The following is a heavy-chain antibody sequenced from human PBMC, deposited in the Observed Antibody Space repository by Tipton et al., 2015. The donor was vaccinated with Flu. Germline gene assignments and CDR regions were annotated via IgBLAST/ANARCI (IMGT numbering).Heavy chain of an antibody. CDR1: GGSISSYY. D-gene: IGHD3/OR15-3a*01. CDR3: ARTPLGLGFDY. Sequence: LRLSCTVSGGSISSYYWSWIRKPPSPGKGLEWIGYIHDSGSTNYNPSLESRVSISVDTSKNQFSLRVSSVTAADTAVYYCARTPLGLGFDYWGQGTLVIVSS. J-gene: IGHJ4*02. CDR2: IHDSGST. V-gene: IGHV4-59*01.